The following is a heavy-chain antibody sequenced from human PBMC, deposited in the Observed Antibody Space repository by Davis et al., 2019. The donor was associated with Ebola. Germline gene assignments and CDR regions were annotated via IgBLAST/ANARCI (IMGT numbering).Heavy chain of an antibody. Sequence: SETLSLTCTVSGGSISSYYWSWIRQPPGKGLEWIGEIYHSGSTNYNPSLKSRVTISVDTSENQFSLRVNSVTAADTAVYFCKGDTYYYYDMDAWGQGTTVTVSS. CDR3: KGDTYYYYDMDA. D-gene: IGHD2-21*01. CDR1: GGSISSYY. V-gene: IGHV4-59*04. CDR2: IYHSGST. J-gene: IGHJ6*02.